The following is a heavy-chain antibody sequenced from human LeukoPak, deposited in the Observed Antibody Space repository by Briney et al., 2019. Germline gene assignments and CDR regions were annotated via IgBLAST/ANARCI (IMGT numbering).Heavy chain of an antibody. J-gene: IGHJ3*02. CDR3: ARDITIDYYGFDI. CDR1: GFTFTNYW. D-gene: IGHD1-20*01. V-gene: IGHV3-7*01. Sequence: QTGGSLRLSCAASGFTFTNYWMSWVRQAPGKGLEWVANIKQDGSQMYYVDALKGRFTISRDNAKNSLYLQMNSLRAEDTAVYYCARDITIDYYGFDIWGQGTMVTVSS. CDR2: IKQDGSQM.